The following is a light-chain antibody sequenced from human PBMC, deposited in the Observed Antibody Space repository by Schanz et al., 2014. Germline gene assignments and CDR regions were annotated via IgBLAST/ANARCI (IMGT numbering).Light chain of an antibody. CDR1: QDITNY. Sequence: DIQMTQSPSSLSASVGDRVTVTCQASQDITNYLNWYQQKPGKAPKLLIYDVSNLETGVPSRFSGSGSGTDFTLTISSLHPDDFATYFCQQANSFPFTFGPGTEVNVK. J-gene: IGKJ3*01. CDR3: QQANSFPFT. CDR2: DVS. V-gene: IGKV1-33*01.